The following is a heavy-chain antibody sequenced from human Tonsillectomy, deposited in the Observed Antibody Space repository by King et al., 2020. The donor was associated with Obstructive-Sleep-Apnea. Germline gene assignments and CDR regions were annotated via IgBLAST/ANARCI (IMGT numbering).Heavy chain of an antibody. V-gene: IGHV3-48*04. J-gene: IGHJ3*02. CDR2: IILRSAT. CDR1: GFAFSSYT. CDR3: VRDQFYAFDI. Sequence: VQLVESGGGLVQPGGSLRLSCAASGFAFSSYTMNWVRQAPGKGLEWLSYIILRSATYYADSVKGRFTISRDNAKNSLYLQMNSLRVEETAVYYCVRDQFYAFDIWGQGTMVTVSS.